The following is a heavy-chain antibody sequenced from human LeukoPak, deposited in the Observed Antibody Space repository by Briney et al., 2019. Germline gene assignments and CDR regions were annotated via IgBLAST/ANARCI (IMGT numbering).Heavy chain of an antibody. CDR2: IYYTGST. D-gene: IGHD6-6*01. V-gene: IGHV4-59*08. J-gene: IGHJ4*02. CDR1: GGSISSLY. CDR3: ARHRAYSSSSPFDY. Sequence: SETLSLTCSVSGGSISSLYWSWIRQPPAKGLEWIGYIYYTGSTNYNPSLKSRVTMFVDMSKNQFSLRLSSVTAADTAVYYCARHRAYSSSSPFDYWGQGTLVTVSS.